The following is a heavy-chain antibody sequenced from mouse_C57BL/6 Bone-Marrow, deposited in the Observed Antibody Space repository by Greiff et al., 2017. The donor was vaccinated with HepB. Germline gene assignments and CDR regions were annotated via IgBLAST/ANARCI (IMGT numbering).Heavy chain of an antibody. CDR1: GFTFSSYA. D-gene: IGHD2-2*01. CDR3: ARDRTMVTGFDY. CDR2: ISDGGSYT. J-gene: IGHJ2*01. V-gene: IGHV5-4*01. Sequence: DVKLVESGGGLVKPGGSLKLSCAASGFTFSSYAMSWVRQTPEKRLEWVATISDGGSYTYYPDNVKGRFTISRDNAKNNLYLQMSHLKSEDTAMYYCARDRTMVTGFDYWGQGTTLTVSS.